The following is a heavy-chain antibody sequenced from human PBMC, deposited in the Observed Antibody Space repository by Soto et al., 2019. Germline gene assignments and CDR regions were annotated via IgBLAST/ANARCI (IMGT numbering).Heavy chain of an antibody. Sequence: QVQLVESGGGVVQPGRSLRLSCAASGFTFSSYGMHWVRQAPGKGLEWVAVISYDGSNKYYADSVKGRFTISRDNSKNTLYLQMNSPRAEDTAVYYCAKERDIVVVVAPLDYWGQGTLVTVSS. CDR2: ISYDGSNK. CDR3: AKERDIVVVVAPLDY. J-gene: IGHJ4*02. D-gene: IGHD2-15*01. V-gene: IGHV3-30*18. CDR1: GFTFSSYG.